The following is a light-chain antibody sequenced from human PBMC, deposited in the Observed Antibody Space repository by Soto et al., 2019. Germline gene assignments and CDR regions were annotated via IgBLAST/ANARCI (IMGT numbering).Light chain of an antibody. J-gene: IGKJ4*01. V-gene: IGKV3-11*01. CDR1: QSVSSC. Sequence: EIVLTQSPATLSLSPGERATLSCRASQSVSSCLAWYQQKPGQAPRLLIYDAPNRATGIPARFSGSGSGTDFTLTISSLAPEDVAVYYCQQRSNWPFGGGTKVEIK. CDR2: DAP. CDR3: QQRSNWP.